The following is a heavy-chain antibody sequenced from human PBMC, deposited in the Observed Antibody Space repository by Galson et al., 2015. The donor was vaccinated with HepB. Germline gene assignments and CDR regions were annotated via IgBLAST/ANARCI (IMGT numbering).Heavy chain of an antibody. J-gene: IGHJ5*02. CDR2: ITSGSDYI. CDR3: ARRGSSTTILRNSWFDP. Sequence: SLRLSCAASGFTFISYSMNWVRQAPGKGLEWVSSITSGSDYIYYADSVKGRFTISRDNAKNSLFLQMNSLRVEDAAVYYCARRGSSTTILRNSWFDPWGQGILVTVSS. D-gene: IGHD2-2*01. V-gene: IGHV3-21*01. CDR1: GFTFISYS.